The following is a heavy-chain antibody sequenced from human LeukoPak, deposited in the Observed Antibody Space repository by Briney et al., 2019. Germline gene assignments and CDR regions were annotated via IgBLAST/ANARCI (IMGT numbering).Heavy chain of an antibody. V-gene: IGHV4-39*01. Sequence: PSETLSLTCTVSGGSISISSYYWGWLRQPPGKGLEWIGSIYYSGSTYYNPSLKSRVTISVDTSKNQFSLKLSSVTAADTAVYYCARQSVTMIVVVPAFDYWGQGTLVTVSS. J-gene: IGHJ4*02. CDR1: GGSISISSYY. CDR2: IYYSGST. CDR3: ARQSVTMIVVVPAFDY. D-gene: IGHD3-22*01.